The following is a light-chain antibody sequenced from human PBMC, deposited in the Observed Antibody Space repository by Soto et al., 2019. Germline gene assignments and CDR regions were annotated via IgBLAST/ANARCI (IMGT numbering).Light chain of an antibody. CDR1: QSVSSSY. CDR2: GAS. J-gene: IGKJ1*01. CDR3: QQYGSSPRM. Sequence: EIVLTQSPGTLSLSPGERATLSCRASQSVSSSYLAWYQQKPGQAPRLLIYGASSRATGIPDRFSGSGSGTDFTLTISRLEPEDCAVYYCQQYGSSPRMFGQGTKVEIQ. V-gene: IGKV3-20*01.